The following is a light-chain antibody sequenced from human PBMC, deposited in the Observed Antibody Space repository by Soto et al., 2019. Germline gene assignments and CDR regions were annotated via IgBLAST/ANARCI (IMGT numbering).Light chain of an antibody. CDR2: AAS. CDR1: QDINNW. J-gene: IGKJ5*01. V-gene: IGKV1-12*01. CDR3: QQANSFLGIT. Sequence: DIQMTQSPSSVSASVGDRVSFTCRASQDINNWLAWYQQKPGKAPKLLIYAASNLQSGVPSRFSGSGSGTEFTLTISRLQPEDLATYYCQQANSFLGITFGQGTRLEIK.